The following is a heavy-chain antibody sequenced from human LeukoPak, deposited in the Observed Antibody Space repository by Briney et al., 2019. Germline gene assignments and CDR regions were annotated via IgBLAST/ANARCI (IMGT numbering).Heavy chain of an antibody. V-gene: IGHV4-59*01. Sequence: NPSETLSLTCTVSGGSISSYHWNWLRQSPGKGLEWIGYVYHSGGTNYNPSLKSRVTISLDTSKNQFSVKLNSVTAADTAVYYCARRSVVGARTYYFDYWGQGTLVTVSS. CDR3: ARRSVVGARTYYFDY. CDR1: GGSISSYH. D-gene: IGHD2-15*01. J-gene: IGHJ4*02. CDR2: VYHSGGT.